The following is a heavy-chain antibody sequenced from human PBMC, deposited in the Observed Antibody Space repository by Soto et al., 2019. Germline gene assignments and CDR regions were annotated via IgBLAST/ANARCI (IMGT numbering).Heavy chain of an antibody. Sequence: EVQLVESGGGLVQPGGSLRLSCAASGLTVSSNYMSWVRQAPGKGLERVSVIYSDDSTFYSDSVKGRFTISRDNSKNTLYLQMNSLRAEDTAVYYCARNYYDSSGYYYGGAFDTWGQGTMVTVSS. CDR2: IYSDDST. V-gene: IGHV3-66*01. CDR3: ARNYYDSSGYYYGGAFDT. J-gene: IGHJ3*02. D-gene: IGHD3-22*01. CDR1: GLTVSSNY.